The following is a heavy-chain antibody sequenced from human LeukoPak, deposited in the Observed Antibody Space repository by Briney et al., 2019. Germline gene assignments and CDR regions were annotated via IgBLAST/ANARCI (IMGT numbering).Heavy chain of an antibody. CDR3: AREGYCSSTSCYTAFDI. Sequence: GGSLRLSCAASGFTFSAYGVHWVRQAPGKGLEWVAFIRDDVTNKYYLDSVQGRFTISRDNSKNTLYLQMNSLRAEDTAVYYCAREGYCSSTSCYTAFDIWGQGTMVTVSS. V-gene: IGHV3-30*02. J-gene: IGHJ3*02. CDR2: IRDDVTNK. D-gene: IGHD2-2*02. CDR1: GFTFSAYG.